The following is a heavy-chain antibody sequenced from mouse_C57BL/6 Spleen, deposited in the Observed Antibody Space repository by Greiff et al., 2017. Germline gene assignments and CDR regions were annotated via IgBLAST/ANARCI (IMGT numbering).Heavy chain of an antibody. V-gene: IGHV5-4*01. CDR2: ISDGGSYT. CDR1: GSTFSSYA. Sequence: EVQLVESGGGLVKPGGSLKLSCAASGSTFSSYAMSWVRQTPEKRLEWVATISDGGSYTYYPDNVKGRFTISRDNAKNHLYLQMSHLKSEDTAMYSCARDRDYYAMDYWGQGTSVTVSS. CDR3: ARDRDYYAMDY. J-gene: IGHJ4*01.